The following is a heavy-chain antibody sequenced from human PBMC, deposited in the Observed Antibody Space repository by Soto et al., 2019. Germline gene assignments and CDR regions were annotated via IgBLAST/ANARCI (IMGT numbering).Heavy chain of an antibody. Sequence: GASVKVSCKASGYTFTSYGISWVRQAPGQGLEWMGWISAYNGNTNYAQKLQGRVTMTTDTSTSTAYMELRSLRSDDTAVYYCARAEDKCGGDCSTPFDPWGQGTLVTVSS. CDR1: GYTFTSYG. V-gene: IGHV1-18*01. J-gene: IGHJ5*02. CDR2: ISAYNGNT. CDR3: ARAEDKCGGDCSTPFDP. D-gene: IGHD2-21*02.